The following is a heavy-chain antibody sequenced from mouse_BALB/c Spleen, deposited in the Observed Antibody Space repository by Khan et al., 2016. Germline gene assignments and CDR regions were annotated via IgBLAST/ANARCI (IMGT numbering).Heavy chain of an antibody. CDR2: INPYIGDA. V-gene: IGHV1-20*02. D-gene: IGHD2-2*01. Sequence: VQLQQSGPELVKPGASVKISCKASDYSFTGYFMNWVMQSHGKSLEWIGRINPYIGDAFYNQRFKGKATLPVDKSSRAAHMVLRSLASEDSAGYYCARSGGYGTFAYWGQGTLVTVSA. J-gene: IGHJ3*01. CDR1: DYSFTGYF. CDR3: ARSGGYGTFAY.